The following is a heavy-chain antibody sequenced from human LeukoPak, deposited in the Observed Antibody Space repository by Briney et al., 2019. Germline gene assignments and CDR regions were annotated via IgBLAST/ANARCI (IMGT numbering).Heavy chain of an antibody. V-gene: IGHV3-23*01. CDR2: ISGSGGST. CDR3: AKGVSTVVVPAAIGGYGDY. Sequence: GGSLRLSCAASGFSFSTYSMNWVRQAPGKGLEWVSAISGSGGSTYYADSVKGRFTISRDNSKNTLYLQMNSLRAEDTAVYYCAKGVSTVVVPAAIGGYGDYWGQGTLVTVSS. J-gene: IGHJ4*02. D-gene: IGHD2-2*01. CDR1: GFSFSTYS.